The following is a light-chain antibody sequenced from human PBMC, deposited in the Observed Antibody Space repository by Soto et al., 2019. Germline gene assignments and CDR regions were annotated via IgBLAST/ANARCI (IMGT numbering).Light chain of an antibody. CDR3: ISYINSAIVV. Sequence: QSALTQPASVSASRGQSITISCTGTSIDVPGSNSVSWYQQHPGKAPILIIFDVFKRPSGVSDRFSASKSGNTASLTISGLQDEDEADYYCISYINSAIVVFGGGTQLTVL. CDR2: DVF. J-gene: IGLJ2*01. CDR1: SIDVPGSNS. V-gene: IGLV2-14*01.